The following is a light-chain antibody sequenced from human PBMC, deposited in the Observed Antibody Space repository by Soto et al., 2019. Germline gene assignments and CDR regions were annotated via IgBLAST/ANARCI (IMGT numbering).Light chain of an antibody. CDR3: QEYNNWPPLT. J-gene: IGKJ4*01. CDR1: QSVNNK. Sequence: EIVMTQSPATLSVSPGERATLSCRASQSVNNKLAWYQQKLGQAPRLLIYGASTRATGIPARFSGSGSGTAFTLTISSLQSEDFAIYYCQEYNNWPPLTFGGGTKVEIK. CDR2: GAS. V-gene: IGKV3-15*01.